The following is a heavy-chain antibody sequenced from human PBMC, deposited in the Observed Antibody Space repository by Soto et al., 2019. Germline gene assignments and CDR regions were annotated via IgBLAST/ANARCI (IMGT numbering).Heavy chain of an antibody. CDR2: ISGSGGST. J-gene: IGHJ5*02. V-gene: IGHV3-23*01. CDR1: GFTFSSYA. D-gene: IGHD1-26*01. Sequence: EVQLLESGGGLVQPGGSLRLSCAASGFTFSSYAMSWVRQAQGRGLEGVSAISGSGGSTYYADSVKGRFTISRDNSKNTLYLQMNSLRAEDTAVYYCAKGSWEPGRSLFDPWGQGTLVTVSS. CDR3: AKGSWEPGRSLFDP.